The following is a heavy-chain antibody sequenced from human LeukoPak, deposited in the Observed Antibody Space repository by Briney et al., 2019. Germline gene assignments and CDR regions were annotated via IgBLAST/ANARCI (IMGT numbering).Heavy chain of an antibody. CDR1: GFTVSSNY. CDR2: INHSGST. V-gene: IGHV4-34*01. Sequence: GSLRLSCAASGFTVSSNYMSWVRQAPGKGLEWIGEINHSGSTNYNPSLKSRVTISVDTSKNQFSLKLSSVTAADTAVYYCARKSGYAGPFDIWGQGTMVTVSS. J-gene: IGHJ3*02. CDR3: ARKSGYAGPFDI. D-gene: IGHD5-12*01.